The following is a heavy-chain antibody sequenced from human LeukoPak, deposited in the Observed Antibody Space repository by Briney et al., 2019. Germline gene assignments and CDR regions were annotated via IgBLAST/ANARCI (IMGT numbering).Heavy chain of an antibody. CDR1: VGSISSGNW. V-gene: IGHV4-4*02. CDR2: IYHNGTP. CDR3: ATAPILRGEGGEHYKYGMDV. J-gene: IGHJ6*02. D-gene: IGHD2-2*02. Sequence: PSGTLSLTCGVSVGSISSGNWWRWVRQSPGKGLEWIGEIYHNGTPNYNPSLKSRVTISADTFKNHFSLKLTSVTAADTAVYYCATAPILRGEGGEHYKYGMDVWGQGTTVIVSS.